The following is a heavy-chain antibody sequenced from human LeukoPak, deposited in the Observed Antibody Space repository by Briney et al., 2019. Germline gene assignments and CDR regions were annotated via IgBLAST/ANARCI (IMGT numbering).Heavy chain of an antibody. CDR2: IYSGGTT. CDR1: GFTFSSYA. CDR3: TRLRDGYDSDY. V-gene: IGHV3-53*01. J-gene: IGHJ4*02. Sequence: GGSLRLSCAASGFTFSSYAMSWVRQAPGKGLEWVSVIYSGGTTYYADSVKGRFTISRDNSKNTLYLQMNTLRAEDTAMYYCTRLRDGYDSDYWGQGTLVTVSS. D-gene: IGHD5-24*01.